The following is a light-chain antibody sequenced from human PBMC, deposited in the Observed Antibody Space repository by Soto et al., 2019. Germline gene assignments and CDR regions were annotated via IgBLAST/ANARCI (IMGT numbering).Light chain of an antibody. Sequence: DIQTTQSPSTLSASVGDRVTITCRASQSISSWLAWYQQKPGKAPKLLIYDASSLESGVPSRFSGSGSGTEFTLTISSLQPDDFATYYCQQYNSYSFGGGTKGASK. CDR2: DAS. CDR3: QQYNSYS. J-gene: IGKJ4*01. V-gene: IGKV1-5*01. CDR1: QSISSW.